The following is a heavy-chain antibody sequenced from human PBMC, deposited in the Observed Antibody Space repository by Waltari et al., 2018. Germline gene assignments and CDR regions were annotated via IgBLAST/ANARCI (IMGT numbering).Heavy chain of an antibody. D-gene: IGHD3-22*01. CDR2: IYHSGST. V-gene: IGHV4-38-2*01. J-gene: IGHJ4*02. CDR1: GYSISSGYY. Sequence: QVQLQESGPGLVKPSETLSLTCAVSGYSISSGYYWGWLRQPPGKGLEWIGSIYHSGSTYYNPSLKSRVTISVDTSKNQFSLKLSSVTAADTAVYYCARRNVVVSRFDYWGQGTLVTVSS. CDR3: ARRNVVVSRFDY.